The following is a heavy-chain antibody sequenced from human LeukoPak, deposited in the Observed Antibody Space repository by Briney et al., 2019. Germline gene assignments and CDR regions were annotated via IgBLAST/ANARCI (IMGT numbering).Heavy chain of an antibody. J-gene: IGHJ4*02. D-gene: IGHD3-10*01. CDR1: GYTFTGYY. Sequence: ASVKVSCKASGYTFTGYYMHWVRQAPGQGLEWMGWINPNSGGTNYAQKFQGRVTMTSDTSITTAYMELSRLSSDATAVSSCAGGSGMTEYCGQRSLVTVSS. CDR2: INPNSGGT. CDR3: AGGSGMTEY. V-gene: IGHV1-2*02.